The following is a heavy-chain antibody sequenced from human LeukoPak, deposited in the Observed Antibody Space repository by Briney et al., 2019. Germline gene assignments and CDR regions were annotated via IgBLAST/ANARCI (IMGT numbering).Heavy chain of an antibody. CDR1: GGTFSSYA. CDR2: IIPIFGTA. Sequence: ASVKVSCKASGGTFSSYAISWVRQAPGQGLEWMGGIIPIFGTANYAQKFQGRVTITADEPTSTAYMELSSLRSEDTAVYYCARDSDDFWSGYYIWGQGTLVTVSS. CDR3: ARDSDDFWSGYYI. J-gene: IGHJ4*02. V-gene: IGHV1-69*13. D-gene: IGHD3-3*01.